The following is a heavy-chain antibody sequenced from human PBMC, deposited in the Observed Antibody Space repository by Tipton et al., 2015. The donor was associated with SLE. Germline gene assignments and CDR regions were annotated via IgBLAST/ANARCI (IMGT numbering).Heavy chain of an antibody. CDR1: GGSISSYY. J-gene: IGHJ4*02. V-gene: IGHV4-34*01. Sequence: TLSLTCTVSGGSISSYYWGWIRQPPGKGLEWIGEINHSGSTNYNPSLKSRVTISVDTSKNQFSLKLSSVTAADTAVYYCARAQLWFPFDYWGQGTLVTVSS. D-gene: IGHD5-18*01. CDR2: INHSGST. CDR3: ARAQLWFPFDY.